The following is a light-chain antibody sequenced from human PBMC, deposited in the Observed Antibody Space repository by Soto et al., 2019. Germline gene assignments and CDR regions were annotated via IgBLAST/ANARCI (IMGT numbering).Light chain of an antibody. Sequence: QSALTQPRSVSGSPGQSVTISCTGTSSDVGGYNYVSWYQQHPGKAPKLMIYDVSKRPSGVPDRFSGSKSGNTASLTISGLQADDEAAYYCCSSAGTHSYVFGTGTKITVL. J-gene: IGLJ1*01. CDR1: SSDVGGYNY. V-gene: IGLV2-11*01. CDR2: DVS. CDR3: CSSAGTHSYV.